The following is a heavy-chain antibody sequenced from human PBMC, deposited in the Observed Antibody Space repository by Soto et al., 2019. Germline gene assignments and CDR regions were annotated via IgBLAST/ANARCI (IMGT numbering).Heavy chain of an antibody. J-gene: IGHJ4*02. V-gene: IGHV3-53*01. D-gene: IGHD3-22*01. CDR2: IYSGGNT. Sequence: GGSLRLSGPPSGFSPSGTYMAWVRHAPGKGLEWVSVIYSGGNTDYADSVKGRFTISRDNSKNTLYLQMNSLRAEDTAVYYCARNYYDSGGGFDYWGQGTLVTVSS. CDR1: GFSPSGTY. CDR3: ARNYYDSGGGFDY.